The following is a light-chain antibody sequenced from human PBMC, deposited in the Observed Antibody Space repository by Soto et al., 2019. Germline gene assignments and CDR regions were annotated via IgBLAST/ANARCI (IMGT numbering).Light chain of an antibody. Sequence: QSALTQPPSVSGSPGQSVTISCTGTRSDIGSYNRVSWYQQPPGAAPRLIIYEVTDRPSGVPDRFSGSKSGDTASLTISGLQAEDEGHYYCSSYSSSRAFAVVFGGGTKVTVL. V-gene: IGLV2-18*02. CDR3: SSYSSSRAFAVV. CDR1: RSDIGSYNR. J-gene: IGLJ2*01. CDR2: EVT.